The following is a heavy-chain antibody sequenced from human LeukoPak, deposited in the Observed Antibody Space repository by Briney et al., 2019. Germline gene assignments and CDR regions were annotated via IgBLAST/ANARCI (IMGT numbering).Heavy chain of an antibody. Sequence: ASVKVSCKASGYTFTGYYMHWVRQAPGQELEWMGWINPNSGGTNYAQKFQGRVTMTRDTSISTAYMELSRLRSDDTAVYYCARGAYSSSWPLFDYWGQGTLVTVSS. CDR1: GYTFTGYY. J-gene: IGHJ4*02. D-gene: IGHD6-13*01. CDR3: ARGAYSSSWPLFDY. CDR2: INPNSGGT. V-gene: IGHV1-2*02.